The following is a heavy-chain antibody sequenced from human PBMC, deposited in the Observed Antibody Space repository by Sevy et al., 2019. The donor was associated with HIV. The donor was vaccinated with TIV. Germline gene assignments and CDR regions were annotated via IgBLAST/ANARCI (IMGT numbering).Heavy chain of an antibody. CDR3: ARPLQSGFIYGWGY. CDR1: GGSSSSYY. Sequence: SETLSLTCTVSGGSSSSYYWSWMRQPPGKGLEWIGYISSSGSTNYSPSLESRVTISIDTSTNQLSLKLNSVTAADTAVYYCARPLQSGFIYGWGYWGQGALVTVSS. V-gene: IGHV4-59*12. CDR2: ISSSGST. D-gene: IGHD5-18*01. J-gene: IGHJ4*02.